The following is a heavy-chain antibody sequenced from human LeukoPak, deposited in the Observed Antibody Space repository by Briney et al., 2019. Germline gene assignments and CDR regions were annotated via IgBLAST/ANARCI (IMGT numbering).Heavy chain of an antibody. CDR2: ISGSGGST. CDR3: AKPEGYWDQIDY. J-gene: IGHJ4*02. D-gene: IGHD2-8*02. Sequence: GGSLRLSCAASGFTFSSYGMSWVRQAPGKGLEWVSAISGSGGSTYYADSAKGRFTISRDNSKDTLYLQMNSLRAEDTAVYYCAKPEGYWDQIDYWGQGTLVTVSS. CDR1: GFTFSSYG. V-gene: IGHV3-23*01.